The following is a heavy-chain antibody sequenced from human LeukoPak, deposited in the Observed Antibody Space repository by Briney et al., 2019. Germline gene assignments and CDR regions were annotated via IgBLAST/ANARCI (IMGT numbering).Heavy chain of an antibody. V-gene: IGHV3-43*02. D-gene: IGHD3-16*01. CDR2: IRGDGRST. Sequence: GGSLRLSCAASGFTFDDYAMHWVRQGPGKGLEWVSLIRGDGRSTYCADSVKGRFTISRDNSKNSLYLQMNSLRTEDTALYYCAKDFGDAFDIWGQGTMVTVSS. CDR3: AKDFGDAFDI. J-gene: IGHJ3*02. CDR1: GFTFDDYA.